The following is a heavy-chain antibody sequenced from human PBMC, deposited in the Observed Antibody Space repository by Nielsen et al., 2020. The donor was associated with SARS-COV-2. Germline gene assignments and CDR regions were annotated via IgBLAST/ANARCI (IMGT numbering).Heavy chain of an antibody. D-gene: IGHD3-3*01. J-gene: IGHJ6*02. Sequence: SETLSLTCTVSGGSISNSISNSYWSWIRQPPGRGLEWIGYMHYTGSTDYNPSFKSRSTISLDTSKNQFSLKLRSVTAADTAVYYCARGHDFWGGYRNYYGMDAWVQGTTVTVSS. V-gene: IGHV4-59*08. CDR1: GGSISNSISNSY. CDR2: MHYTGST. CDR3: ARGHDFWGGYRNYYGMDA.